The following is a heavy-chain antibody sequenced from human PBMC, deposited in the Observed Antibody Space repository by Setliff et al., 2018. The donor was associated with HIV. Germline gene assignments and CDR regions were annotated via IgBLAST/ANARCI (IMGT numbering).Heavy chain of an antibody. V-gene: IGHV3-23*01. CDR1: GFSFSNFA. Sequence: GGSLRLSCAASGFSFSNFAMNWVRQAPGKGLEWVSGISDSGGASHYADSVKGRFTISRDNSKNTLYLQMNSLRAEDTAVYYCARDPGSGWYVNRYLDYWGQGTLVTVSS. CDR3: ARDPGSGWYVNRYLDY. D-gene: IGHD6-19*01. J-gene: IGHJ4*02. CDR2: ISDSGGAS.